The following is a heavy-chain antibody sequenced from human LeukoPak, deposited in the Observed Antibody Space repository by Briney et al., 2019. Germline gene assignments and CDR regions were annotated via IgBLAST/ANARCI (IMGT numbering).Heavy chain of an antibody. CDR2: IFYGGTT. D-gene: IGHD6-13*01. Sequence: SETLSLTCTVSGGSISSSNFYWGWIRQPLGKGLEWIGSIFYGGTTYSNPSLESRVTISVDTSKNQFSLKLNSVTAADTAIYYCARDRSISWYYFWGQGTLVTVSS. V-gene: IGHV4-39*01. CDR3: ARDRSISWYYF. CDR1: GGSISSSNFY. J-gene: IGHJ4*02.